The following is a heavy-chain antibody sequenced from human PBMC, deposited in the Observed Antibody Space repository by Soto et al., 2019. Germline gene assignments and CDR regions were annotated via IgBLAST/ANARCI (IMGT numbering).Heavy chain of an antibody. J-gene: IGHJ4*02. CDR1: GGTFSSYT. CDR2: IIPILDIA. CDR3: ARIDSFFDSSGYYYLFDY. Sequence: ASVKVSCKASGGTFSSYTISWVRQAPGQGLEWMGRIIPILDIANYAQKFQGRVTITADKSTSTAYMELSSLRSEDTAVYYCARIDSFFDSSGYYYLFDYWGQGTLVTVSS. V-gene: IGHV1-69*02. D-gene: IGHD3-22*01.